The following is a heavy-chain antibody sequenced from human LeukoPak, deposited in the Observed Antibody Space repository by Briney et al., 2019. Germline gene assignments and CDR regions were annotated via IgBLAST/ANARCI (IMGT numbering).Heavy chain of an antibody. J-gene: IGHJ4*02. D-gene: IGHD3-9*01. Sequence: ASVKVSCKASGYTFTNYAMHWVRQAPGQRLEWMGWINAGNGNTKHSQKFQGRVTITRDTPASTAYMELSNLRSEDTAVYYCARGEENYDILTGYYWGQGSLVTVSS. CDR3: ARGEENYDILTGYY. V-gene: IGHV1-3*01. CDR2: INAGNGNT. CDR1: GYTFTNYA.